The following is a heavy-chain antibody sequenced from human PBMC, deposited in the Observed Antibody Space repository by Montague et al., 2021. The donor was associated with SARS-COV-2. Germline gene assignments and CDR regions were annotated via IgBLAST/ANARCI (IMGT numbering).Heavy chain of an antibody. CDR1: GGSINNYY. CDR3: ARGGGWKRHFDY. D-gene: IGHD4-23*01. V-gene: IGHV4-59*01. CDR2: IYYTGST. Sequence: SETLSLTCNVSGGSINNYYWSWIRLSPGRGLEWIGYIYYTGSTTRNPSLDSRVTISLDTSRDLVSLELRSLTAADTAVYYCARGGGWKRHFDYWGQGTLVAVSS. J-gene: IGHJ4*02.